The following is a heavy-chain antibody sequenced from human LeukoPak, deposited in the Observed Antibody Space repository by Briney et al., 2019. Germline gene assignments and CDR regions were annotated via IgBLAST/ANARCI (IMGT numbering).Heavy chain of an antibody. CDR2: INSNSGGT. CDR1: GYTFTSYD. Sequence: ASVKVSCKASGYTFTSYDINWVRQAPGQGLEGMGWINSNSGGTNYAQRFEGRVTMSRDTSIRTVYMELSSLRFDDTAVYYCARKGYGSGTYYFDYWGQGTLVTVSS. CDR3: ARKGYGSGTYYFDY. J-gene: IGHJ4*02. V-gene: IGHV1-2*02. D-gene: IGHD3-10*01.